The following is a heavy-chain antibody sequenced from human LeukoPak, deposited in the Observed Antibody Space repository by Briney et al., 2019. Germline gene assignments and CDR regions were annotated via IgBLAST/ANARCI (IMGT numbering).Heavy chain of an antibody. CDR2: FDPEDGET. Sequence: ASAKVSCKVSGYTLTEFSMHWVRQAPGKGLEWMGGFDPEDGETIYAHKFQGRVTMTEDTSTDTAYMELSSLRSEDTAVYYCATAQYRSSWNAIEYWGQGALVTVSS. D-gene: IGHD6-13*01. CDR3: ATAQYRSSWNAIEY. V-gene: IGHV1-24*01. CDR1: GYTLTEFS. J-gene: IGHJ4*02.